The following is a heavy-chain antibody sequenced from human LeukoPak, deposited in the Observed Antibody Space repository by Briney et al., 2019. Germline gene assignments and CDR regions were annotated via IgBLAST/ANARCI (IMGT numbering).Heavy chain of an antibody. D-gene: IGHD4-17*01. J-gene: IGHJ2*01. V-gene: IGHV3-11*06. CDR2: ISSSSSYT. CDR1: GFTFSDYY. Sequence: GGPLRLSCAASGFTFSDYYMSWIRQAPGKGLEWVSYISSSSSYTNYADSVKGRFTISRDNAKNSLYLQMNSLRAEDTAVYYCARHGVTTLIFDLWGRGTLVTVSS. CDR3: ARHGVTTLIFDL.